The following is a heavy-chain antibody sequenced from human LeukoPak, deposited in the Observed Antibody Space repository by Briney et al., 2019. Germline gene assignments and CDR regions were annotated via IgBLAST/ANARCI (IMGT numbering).Heavy chain of an antibody. D-gene: IGHD3-10*01. CDR3: ARGYYGSGSHCCHMDV. Sequence: PSETLSLTCTVYVGSFSGYYWSWIRQPPGKGLEWIGEINHSGSTNYNSSLKSRVTISVDTSKNQFSLKLSSVTAADTAVYYCARGYYGSGSHCCHMDVWGKGNTITVS. CDR2: INHSGST. CDR1: VGSFSGYY. J-gene: IGHJ6*03. V-gene: IGHV4-34*01.